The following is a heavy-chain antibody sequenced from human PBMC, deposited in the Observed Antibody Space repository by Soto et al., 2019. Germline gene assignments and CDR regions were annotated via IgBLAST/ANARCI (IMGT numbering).Heavy chain of an antibody. V-gene: IGHV4-39*01. CDR1: GGSISSSSYY. J-gene: IGHJ6*02. D-gene: IGHD6-6*01. Sequence: SETLSLTCTVSGGSISSSSYYWGWIRQPPGKGLEWIGSIYYSGSTYYNPSLKSRVTISVDTSKNQFSLKLSSVTAADTAVYYCARQGYSSSYYYYGMHVWGQGTPVT. CDR3: ARQGYSSSYYYYGMHV. CDR2: IYYSGST.